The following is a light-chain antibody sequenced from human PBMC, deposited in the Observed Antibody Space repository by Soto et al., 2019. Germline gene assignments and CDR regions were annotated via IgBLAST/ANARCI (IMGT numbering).Light chain of an antibody. CDR1: QSLSRY. CDR2: DTF. V-gene: IGKV3-11*01. J-gene: IGKJ2*01. Sequence: IVLTQSPATLSLSPGERATLSCRASQSLSRYLAWYQQKPGQAPRLLIYDTFNRATDIPARFSGSGSGTDFTLTISSLVPEDFAVYYCQHRRAFGQGTKLEIK. CDR3: QHRRA.